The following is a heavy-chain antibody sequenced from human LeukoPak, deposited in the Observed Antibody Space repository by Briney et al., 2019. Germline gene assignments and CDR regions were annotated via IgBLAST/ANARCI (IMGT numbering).Heavy chain of an antibody. Sequence: GESLKISCKGSGYSFTSYWIGWVRQMPGKGLEWMGIIYPGDSDTRYSPSFQGQVTISADKSISTAYLQWSSLKASDTAMYYCARPAQYDYCGSTSCFYFDYWAQGPRVTVPS. J-gene: IGHJ4*02. CDR3: ARPAQYDYCGSTSCFYFDY. CDR2: IYPGDSDT. D-gene: IGHD2-2*01. CDR1: GYSFTSYW. V-gene: IGHV5-51*01.